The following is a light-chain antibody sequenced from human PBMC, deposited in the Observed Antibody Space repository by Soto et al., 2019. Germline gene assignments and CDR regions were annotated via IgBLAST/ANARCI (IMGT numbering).Light chain of an antibody. CDR2: GTS. Sequence: ETVLTQSPGSLSLSLGDRATLSCRASQTVSNSYLAWYQQKPGHAPRLLIYGTSNRATGIPDRFSGSGSGTDFTLTISRLEPEDFVIYYCQQYGSSPWTLGQGTKVDLK. CDR3: QQYGSSPWT. V-gene: IGKV3-20*01. J-gene: IGKJ1*01. CDR1: QTVSNSY.